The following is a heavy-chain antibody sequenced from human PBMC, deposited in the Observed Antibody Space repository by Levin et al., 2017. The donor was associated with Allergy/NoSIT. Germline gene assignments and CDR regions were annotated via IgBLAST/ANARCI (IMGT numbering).Heavy chain of an antibody. Sequence: GESLKISCKASGFTFTDYYMHWVRQAPGQGLEYMGWINPNSGGTNYAQKFQGRVTMTGDTSISTAYMDLSRLRSDDTALYYCARSGGKGYYGMDVWGQGTTVTVSS. CDR3: ARSGGKGYYGMDV. CDR1: GFTFTDYY. J-gene: IGHJ6*02. D-gene: IGHD3-16*01. CDR2: INPNSGGT. V-gene: IGHV1-2*02.